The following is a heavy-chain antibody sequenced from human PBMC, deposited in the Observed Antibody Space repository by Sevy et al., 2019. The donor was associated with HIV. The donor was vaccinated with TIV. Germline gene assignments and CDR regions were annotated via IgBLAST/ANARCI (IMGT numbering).Heavy chain of an antibody. CDR3: ARDLGRAYTYGFNY. CDR1: GYTFTIYS. CDR2: INPNSGGT. D-gene: IGHD5-18*01. V-gene: IGHV1-2*02. Sequence: ASVKVSCKASGYTFTIYSMYWVRQAPGQGLEWMGWINPNSGGTNFAQKFQGRVTMTRDTSIGTAYMELNRLRSDDTAVYYCARDLGRAYTYGFNYWGQGTLVTVSS. J-gene: IGHJ4*02.